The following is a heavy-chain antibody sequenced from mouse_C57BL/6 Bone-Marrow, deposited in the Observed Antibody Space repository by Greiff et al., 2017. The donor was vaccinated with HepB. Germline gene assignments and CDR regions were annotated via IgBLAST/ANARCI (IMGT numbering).Heavy chain of an antibody. CDR1: GFTFSDYG. V-gene: IGHV5-17*01. J-gene: IGHJ3*01. Sequence: EVQGVESGGGLVKPGGSLKLSCAASGFTFSDYGMHWVRQAPEKGLEWVAYISSGSSTIYYADTVKGRFTISRDNAKNTLFLQMTSLRSEDTAMYYCARLLRRFAYWGQGTLVTVSA. D-gene: IGHD1-1*01. CDR3: ARLLRRFAY. CDR2: ISSGSSTI.